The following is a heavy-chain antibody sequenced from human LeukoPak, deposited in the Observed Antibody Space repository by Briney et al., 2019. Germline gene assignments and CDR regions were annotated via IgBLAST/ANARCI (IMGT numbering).Heavy chain of an antibody. CDR1: GGSISSSSYY. CDR2: IYYSGST. J-gene: IGHJ4*02. Sequence: SETLSPTCTVSGGSISSSSYYWGWIRQPPGKGLEWIGSIYYSGSTYYNPSLKSRVTISVDTSKNQFSLKLSSVTAADTAVYYCARAHGSYLDYWGQGTLVTVSS. V-gene: IGHV4-39*07. D-gene: IGHD3-16*02. CDR3: ARAHGSYLDY.